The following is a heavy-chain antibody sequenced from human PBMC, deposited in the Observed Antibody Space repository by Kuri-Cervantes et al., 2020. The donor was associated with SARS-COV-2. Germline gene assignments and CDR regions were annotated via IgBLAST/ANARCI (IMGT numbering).Heavy chain of an antibody. V-gene: IGHV3-7*01. D-gene: IGHD3-22*01. CDR1: GFTSSSYW. J-gene: IGHJ3*02. CDR3: ARDRRYYDSSGSIDAFDI. Sequence: GESLKISCAASGFTSSSYWMSWVRQAPGKGLEWVANIKQDGSEKYYVDSVKGRFTISRDNAKNSLYLQMNSLRAEDTAVYYCARDRRYYDSSGSIDAFDIWGQGTMVTVSS. CDR2: IKQDGSEK.